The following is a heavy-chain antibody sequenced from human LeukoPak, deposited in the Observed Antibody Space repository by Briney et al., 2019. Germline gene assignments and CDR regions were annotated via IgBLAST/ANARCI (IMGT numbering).Heavy chain of an antibody. CDR2: ISTSTTTI. CDR1: GFTFSSYS. J-gene: IGHJ4*02. CDR3: ASWGEGALDN. V-gene: IGHV3-48*01. Sequence: GGSLRLSCAASGFTFSSYSMMWVRQAPGKGLEWVSYISTSTTTIYYANSVKGRFTISRDNAKKSLYLQMNSLRVEDTGVYYCASWGEGALDNWGQGTLVTVSS. D-gene: IGHD1-26*01.